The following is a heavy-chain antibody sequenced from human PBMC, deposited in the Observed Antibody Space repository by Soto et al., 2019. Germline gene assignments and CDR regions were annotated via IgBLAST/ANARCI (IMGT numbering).Heavy chain of an antibody. D-gene: IGHD3-10*01. Sequence: EVHLVESGGGLVQPGGSLRLSCAASGFSFEIYWMGWVRQAPGKGLEWVANINPDGSGEYYLESVKGRFTISRDNAKNSVYLQMNSLVGDDTAVYYCARENWFFDYWGQGTPVTVSS. CDR1: GFSFEIYW. V-gene: IGHV3-7*01. CDR2: INPDGSGE. CDR3: ARENWFFDY. J-gene: IGHJ4*02.